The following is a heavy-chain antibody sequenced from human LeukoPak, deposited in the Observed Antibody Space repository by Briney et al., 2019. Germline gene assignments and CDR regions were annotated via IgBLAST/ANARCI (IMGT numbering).Heavy chain of an antibody. V-gene: IGHV3-11*01. CDR1: GFTFCDYY. CDR2: ISSSGSTI. CDR3: AREGSDGYDSSGYYHDFDY. Sequence: GGSLRLSCAASGFTFCDYYMSWIRQAPGKGLEWVSYISSSGSTIYYADSVKGRFTISRDNAKNSLYLQMNSLRAEDTAVYYCAREGSDGYDSSGYYHDFDYWGQGTLVTVSS. J-gene: IGHJ4*02. D-gene: IGHD3-22*01.